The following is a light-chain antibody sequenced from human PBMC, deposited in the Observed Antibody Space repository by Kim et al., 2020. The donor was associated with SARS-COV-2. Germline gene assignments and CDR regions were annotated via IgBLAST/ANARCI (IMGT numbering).Light chain of an antibody. CDR1: QSVSNNY. CDR3: EEYGSSPRT. J-gene: IGKJ1*01. Sequence: EIVLTQSPGTLSLSPGERATLSCRASQSVSNNYLAWYQQKPGQAPRLLIYAASSRATGIPDRFSGSGSGTDFTLTFSRLEPEDFAVYYCEEYGSSPRTFGQGTKVDIK. V-gene: IGKV3-20*01. CDR2: AAS.